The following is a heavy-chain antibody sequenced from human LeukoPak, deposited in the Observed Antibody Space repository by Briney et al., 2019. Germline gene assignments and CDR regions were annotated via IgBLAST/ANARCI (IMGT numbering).Heavy chain of an antibody. V-gene: IGHV1-8*01. D-gene: IGHD2-15*01. CDR1: GYTFTSYD. Sequence: GASVKVSCKASGYTFTSYDINWVRQATGQGLEWVGWVNPNSGHTGFAQKFQGRVSMTTNTSISTAYMEVRSLKSEDTAVYYCARGAPVSSCSGGSCPYFDVWGQGTLVSVSS. CDR3: ARGAPVSSCSGGSCPYFDV. J-gene: IGHJ4*02. CDR2: VNPNSGHT.